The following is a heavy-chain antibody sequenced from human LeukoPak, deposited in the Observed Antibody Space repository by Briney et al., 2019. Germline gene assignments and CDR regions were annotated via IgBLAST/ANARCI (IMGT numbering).Heavy chain of an antibody. V-gene: IGHV1-18*01. Sequence: ASVKVSCKASGFIFTKYGISWVRQAPGQGLEWVGWISGYNGGTNYAQKLQGRVTMTRDTSTTAVYMELRSLTSDDTAFYYCARDPSNTSGWKTWFDTWGQGTLVTVSS. CDR3: ARDPSNTSGWKTWFDT. D-gene: IGHD6-19*01. CDR1: GFIFTKYG. J-gene: IGHJ5*02. CDR2: ISGYNGGT.